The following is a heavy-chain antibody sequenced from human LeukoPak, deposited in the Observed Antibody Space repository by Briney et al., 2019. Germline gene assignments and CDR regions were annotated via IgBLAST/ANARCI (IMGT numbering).Heavy chain of an antibody. D-gene: IGHD3-22*01. CDR3: ARAGVWDYSDSSGYHNAAFDI. V-gene: IGHV1-2*02. J-gene: IGHJ3*02. Sequence: ASVKVSCKASGYTFSNYGINWVRQAPGQGLEWMGWINPSSGGTNYAQKFQGRVTVTRDTSISTAYMDLSRLRSDDTAVYYCARAGVWDYSDSSGYHNAAFDIWGQGTMVTVSS. CDR2: INPSSGGT. CDR1: GYTFSNYG.